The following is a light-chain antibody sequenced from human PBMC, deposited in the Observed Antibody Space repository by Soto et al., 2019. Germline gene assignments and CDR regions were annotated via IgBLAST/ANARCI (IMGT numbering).Light chain of an antibody. J-gene: IGLJ2*01. V-gene: IGLV3-1*01. CDR3: QAWDSSTAMV. Sequence: SYELTQPPSVSVSPGQTASITCSGDKLGDKYVCWYQQKPGQSPVLVFYQDSKRPSGIPERFSGSNSENTATLTISGTQAMDEADYYCQAWDSSTAMVFGGGTKLTVL. CDR2: QDS. CDR1: KLGDKY.